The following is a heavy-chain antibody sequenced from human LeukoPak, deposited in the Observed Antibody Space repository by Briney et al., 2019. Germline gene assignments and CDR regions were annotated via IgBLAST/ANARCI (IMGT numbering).Heavy chain of an antibody. D-gene: IGHD6-19*01. V-gene: IGHV3-48*01. CDR2: ISSSSSTI. Sequence: GGSLRLSYAASGFTFSSYSMNWVRQAPGKGLEWVSYISSSSSTIYYADSVKGRFTISRDNAKNSLYLQMNSLRAEDTAVYYCARGEQWLTPSPHGMDAWGQGTTVTVSS. CDR3: ARGEQWLTPSPHGMDA. J-gene: IGHJ6*02. CDR1: GFTFSSYS.